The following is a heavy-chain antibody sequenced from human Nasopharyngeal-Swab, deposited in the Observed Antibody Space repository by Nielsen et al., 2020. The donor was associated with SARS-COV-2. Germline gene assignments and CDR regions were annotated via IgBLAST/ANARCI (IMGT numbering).Heavy chain of an antibody. CDR3: ARNTPAMFAY. V-gene: IGHV3-21*01. CDR2: ISSTGDYI. CDR1: GFTFNIYT. D-gene: IGHD2-2*02. Sequence: GESLKISCAASGFTFNIYTMNWVRQAPGKGLELVSAISSTGDYIYYAASVKGRFTISRDNAKNSLYLQMDNLRAEDTAVYYCARNTPAMFAYWGRGTLVTVSS. J-gene: IGHJ4*02.